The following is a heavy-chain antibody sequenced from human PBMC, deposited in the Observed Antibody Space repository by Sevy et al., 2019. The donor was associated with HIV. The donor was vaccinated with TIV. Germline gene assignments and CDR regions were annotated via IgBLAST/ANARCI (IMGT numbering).Heavy chain of an antibody. Sequence: GGSLRLSCAASGFSFSSYGMYWVRQAPGKGLEWVARIGYDGSDKYYGDSVKGRVTISRDNSKKTLYLQMNSLRAEDTAVYYCAKNGGSPYFQYAMDIWGQGTTVTVS. D-gene: IGHD4-17*01. CDR1: GFSFSSYG. CDR3: AKNGGSPYFQYAMDI. J-gene: IGHJ6*02. V-gene: IGHV3-30*02. CDR2: IGYDGSDK.